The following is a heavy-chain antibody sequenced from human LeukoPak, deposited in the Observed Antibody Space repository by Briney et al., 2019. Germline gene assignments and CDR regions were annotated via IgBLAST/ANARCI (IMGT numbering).Heavy chain of an antibody. CDR2: ISGRGGST. J-gene: IGHJ4*02. CDR3: AKDDSYTPYYDSSGYYYY. Sequence: PGGSLRLSCAASGFTFSSYAMSWVRQAPGKGLEWVSAISGRGGSTYYADSVKGRFTISRDNSKNTLYLQMNSLRAEDTAVYYCAKDDSYTPYYDSSGYYYYWGQGTLVTVSS. CDR1: GFTFSSYA. V-gene: IGHV3-23*01. D-gene: IGHD3-22*01.